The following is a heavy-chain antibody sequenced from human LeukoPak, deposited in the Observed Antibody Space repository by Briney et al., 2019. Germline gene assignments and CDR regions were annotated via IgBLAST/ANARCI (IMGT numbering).Heavy chain of an antibody. Sequence: PGGSLRLSCAASGFTFSNYAMSWVRQAPGKGLDWVSTISISGGNTYYADSVKGRFTISRDNSKNTLCLQMNSLRAEDTAVYYCAKDWGYYGSGSYGAWGQGTLVTVSS. D-gene: IGHD3-10*01. V-gene: IGHV3-23*01. CDR3: AKDWGYYGSGSYGA. J-gene: IGHJ4*02. CDR2: ISISGGNT. CDR1: GFTFSNYA.